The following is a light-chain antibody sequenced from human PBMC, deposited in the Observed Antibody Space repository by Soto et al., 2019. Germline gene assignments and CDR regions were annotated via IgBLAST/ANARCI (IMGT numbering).Light chain of an antibody. J-gene: IGKJ1*01. Sequence: MVLTQSPGTQSLSPGERATLSCRASQSVGSTYLAWYQQKPGQAPRLLIFGASSRATGIPDRFSGSGSGTDFTLTISRLEPEDFAVYYCQQYGSAPWTFGQGTKVDIK. V-gene: IGKV3-20*01. CDR1: QSVGSTY. CDR2: GAS. CDR3: QQYGSAPWT.